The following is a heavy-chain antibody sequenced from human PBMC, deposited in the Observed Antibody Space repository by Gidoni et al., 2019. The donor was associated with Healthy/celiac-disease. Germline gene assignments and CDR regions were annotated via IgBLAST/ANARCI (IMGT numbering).Heavy chain of an antibody. CDR2: IYYSGST. Sequence: QLQLQESGPGLVKPSETLSLTCTVSGGSISSSSYYWGWIRQPPGKGREWIGSIYYSGSTYYNPSLKSRGTIAVDTSKNQFSLKLSSVTAADTAVYYCARHSRWFDPWGQGTLVTVSS. CDR3: ARHSRWFDP. CDR1: GGSISSSSYY. J-gene: IGHJ5*02. V-gene: IGHV4-39*01.